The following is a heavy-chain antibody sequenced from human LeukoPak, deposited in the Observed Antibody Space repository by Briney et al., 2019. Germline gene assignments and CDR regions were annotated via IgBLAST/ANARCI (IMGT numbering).Heavy chain of an antibody. CDR1: GGSISSYY. CDR3: ARVVAVAGTYYYYYMDV. V-gene: IGHV4-59*01. D-gene: IGHD6-19*01. CDR2: IYYSGST. J-gene: IGHJ6*03. Sequence: SETLSLTCTVSGGSISSYYWSWIRQPPGKGLEWIGYIYYSGSTNYNPSLKSRVTISVDTSKNQFSLKLSSVTAADTAVYYCARVVAVAGTYYYYYMDVWGKGTTVTVSS.